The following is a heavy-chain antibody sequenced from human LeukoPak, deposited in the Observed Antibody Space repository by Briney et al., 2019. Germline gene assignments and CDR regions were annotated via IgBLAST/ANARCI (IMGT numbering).Heavy chain of an antibody. CDR1: GFTFSSYS. Sequence: GGSLRLSCAASGFTFSSYSMNWVRQAPGKGLEWVSSISSSSSYIYYADSVKGRFTISRDNSKNTLYLQMNSLRAEDTAVYYCAKSPKGSRVPYNWFDPWGQGTLVTVSS. CDR3: AKSPKGSRVPYNWFDP. J-gene: IGHJ5*02. V-gene: IGHV3-21*04. CDR2: ISSSSSYI.